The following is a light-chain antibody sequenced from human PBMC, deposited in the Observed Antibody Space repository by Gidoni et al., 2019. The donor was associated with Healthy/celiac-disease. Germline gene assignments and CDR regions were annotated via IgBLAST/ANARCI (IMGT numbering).Light chain of an antibody. CDR3: QQRSNWPLT. J-gene: IGKJ3*01. Sequence: EIVLTQSPATLSLSTGERATLSCRASQRGSSYLAWYQQKPGQAPRLLIYDASNRATGIPARFSGSGSGTDFTLTISSLEPEDFAVYYCQQRSNWPLTFGPGTKVDIK. CDR2: DAS. CDR1: QRGSSY. V-gene: IGKV3-11*01.